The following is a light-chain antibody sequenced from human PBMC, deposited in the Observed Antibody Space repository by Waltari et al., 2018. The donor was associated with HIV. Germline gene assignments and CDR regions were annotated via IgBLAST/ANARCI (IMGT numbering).Light chain of an antibody. CDR1: NSAIGTYDY. CDR3: SSFANRDGFYVL. CDR2: EVT. Sequence: QSALTQPPSAYGSPGQSVTLSCTGTNSAIGTYDYVSPYQQHPGKAPKLVISEVTKRPSGVSDRFSGSKSGNTAFLTVSGLQAEDEADYYCSSFANRDGFYVLFGGGTRLTVL. V-gene: IGLV2-8*01. J-gene: IGLJ2*01.